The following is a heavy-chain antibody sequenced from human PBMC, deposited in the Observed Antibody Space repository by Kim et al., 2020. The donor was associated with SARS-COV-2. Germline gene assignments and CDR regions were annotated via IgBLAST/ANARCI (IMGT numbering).Heavy chain of an antibody. CDR1: GGSFSGYY. D-gene: IGHD3-22*01. J-gene: IGHJ5*02. Sequence: SETLSLTCAVYGGSFSGYYWSWIRQPPGKGLEWIGEINHSGSTNYNPSLKSRVTISVDTSKNQFSLKLSSVTAADTAVYYCARVRRTIVVGPGFDPWGQGTLVTVSS. V-gene: IGHV4-34*01. CDR3: ARVRRTIVVGPGFDP. CDR2: INHSGST.